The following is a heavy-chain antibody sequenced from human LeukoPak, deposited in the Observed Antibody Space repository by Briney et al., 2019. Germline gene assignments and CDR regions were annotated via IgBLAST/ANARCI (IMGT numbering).Heavy chain of an antibody. V-gene: IGHV1-2*06. CDR2: INPNSGAT. D-gene: IGHD3-22*01. Sequence: ASVEVSCKASGYTFTGYYMHWVRQAPGQGLEWMGRINPNSGATNYAQKFQGRVTMTRDTSISTVYMELSRLRSDDTAVYFCARTFYYDNSGHFDIWGQGTVVTVSS. J-gene: IGHJ3*02. CDR3: ARTFYYDNSGHFDI. CDR1: GYTFTGYY.